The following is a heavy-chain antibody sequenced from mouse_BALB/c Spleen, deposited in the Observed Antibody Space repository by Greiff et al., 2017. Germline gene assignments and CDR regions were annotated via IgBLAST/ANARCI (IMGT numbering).Heavy chain of an antibody. V-gene: IGHV5-4*02. D-gene: IGHD2-10*01. CDR2: ISDGGSYT. CDR1: GFTFSDYY. J-gene: IGHJ4*01. Sequence: EVQLVESGGGLVKPGGSLKLSCAASGFTFSDYYMYWVRQTPEKRLEWVATISDGGSYTYYPDSVKGRFTISRDNAKNNLYLQMSSLKSEDTAMYYCARVLLDYAMDYWGQGTSVTVSS. CDR3: ARVLLDYAMDY.